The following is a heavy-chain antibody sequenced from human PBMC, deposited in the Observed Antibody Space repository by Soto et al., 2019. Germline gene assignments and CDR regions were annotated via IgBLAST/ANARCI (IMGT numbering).Heavy chain of an antibody. D-gene: IGHD3-3*01. CDR1: GFTFSSYA. Sequence: EVQLLESGGGWVQPGGSLRLSCAASGFTFSSYAMSWVRQAPGKGLEWVSAISGSGGSTYYADSVKGRFTISRDNSKNTLYLQMNSLRAEDTAVYYCAKISIFGVVNDYWGQGTLVTVSS. CDR3: AKISIFGVVNDY. V-gene: IGHV3-23*01. CDR2: ISGSGGST. J-gene: IGHJ4*02.